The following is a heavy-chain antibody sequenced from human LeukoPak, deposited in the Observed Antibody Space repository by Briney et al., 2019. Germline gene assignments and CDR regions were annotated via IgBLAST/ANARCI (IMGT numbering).Heavy chain of an antibody. CDR2: INHSGST. CDR3: ARGSSAFDTYYYHYMDV. V-gene: IGHV4-34*01. D-gene: IGHD3-22*01. CDR1: GGSFRGYY. J-gene: IGHJ6*03. Sequence: SETLSLTCAVYGGSFRGYYWTWIRQPPGKGLEWIGEINHSGSTNYNPSLKSPVTISVDTSKNQFSLKLSSVTAADTAVYYCARGSSAFDTYYYHYMDVWGKGTTVTVSS.